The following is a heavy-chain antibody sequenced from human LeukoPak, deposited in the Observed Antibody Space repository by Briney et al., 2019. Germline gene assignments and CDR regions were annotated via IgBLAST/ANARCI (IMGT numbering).Heavy chain of an antibody. CDR2: IYPGDSDT. V-gene: IGHV5-51*01. Sequence: GESLKISCKGSGYSFTSYWIGWVRQMPGKGLEWMGIIYPGDSDTRYSPSFQGQVTISADKSISTAYPQWSSLKASDTAMYYCATEIVVVTAILGGYAFDIWGQGTMVTVSS. CDR3: ATEIVVVTAILGGYAFDI. CDR1: GYSFTSYW. D-gene: IGHD2-21*02. J-gene: IGHJ3*02.